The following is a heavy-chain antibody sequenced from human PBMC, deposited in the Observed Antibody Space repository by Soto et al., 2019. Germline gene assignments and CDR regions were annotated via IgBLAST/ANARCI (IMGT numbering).Heavy chain of an antibody. CDR1: GGSISSYY. CDR3: ARDGRTAGTGWFDP. J-gene: IGHJ5*02. Sequence: KPSETLSLTCTVSGGSISSYYWSWIRQPPGKGLEWIGYIYYSGSTNYNPSLKSRVTISVDTSKNQFPLKLSSVTAADTAVYYCARDGRTAGTGWFDPWGQGTLVTVSS. CDR2: IYYSGST. V-gene: IGHV4-59*01. D-gene: IGHD1-1*01.